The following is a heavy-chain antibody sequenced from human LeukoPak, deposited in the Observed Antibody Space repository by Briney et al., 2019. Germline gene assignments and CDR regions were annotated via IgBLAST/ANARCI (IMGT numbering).Heavy chain of an antibody. V-gene: IGHV3-30*02. CDR2: IRYDGSNK. CDR1: GFTFSSYG. CDR3: GKAVRGIGSLDY. D-gene: IGHD3-10*01. Sequence: GGSLRLTCAASGFTFSSYGMHWVRQAPAKGLEGVAFIRYDGSNKYYAHSVKGRFTISIDNSKNTLYLQMNTLKAEDTAVYYCGKAVRGIGSLDYWGQGTLVTVSS. J-gene: IGHJ4*02.